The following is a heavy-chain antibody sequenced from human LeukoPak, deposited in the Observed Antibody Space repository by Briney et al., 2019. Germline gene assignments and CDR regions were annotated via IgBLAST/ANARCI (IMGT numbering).Heavy chain of an antibody. CDR3: ARVDGDYGDLSYYYYGMDV. Sequence: ASVKVSCKASGYTFTSYGISWVRQAPGQGLEWMGWISAYNGNTNYAQKLQGRVTMTTDTSTSTAYMELRSLRSDDTAVYYCARVDGDYGDLSYYYYGMDVWGQGTTVTVSS. CDR1: GYTFTSYG. J-gene: IGHJ6*02. V-gene: IGHV1-18*01. CDR2: ISAYNGNT. D-gene: IGHD4-17*01.